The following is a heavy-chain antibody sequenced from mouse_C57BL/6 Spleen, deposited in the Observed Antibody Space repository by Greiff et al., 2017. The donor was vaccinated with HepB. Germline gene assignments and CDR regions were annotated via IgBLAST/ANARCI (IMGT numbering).Heavy chain of an antibody. Sequence: QVQLQQPGAELVKPGASVKLSCKASGYTFTSYWMHWVKQRPGQGLEWIGMIHPNSGSTNYNEKFKSKATLTVDKSSSTAYMQLSSLTSEDSAVYYCAKSSDDGYPFAYWGQGTLVTVSA. V-gene: IGHV1-64*01. J-gene: IGHJ3*01. CDR3: AKSSDDGYPFAY. D-gene: IGHD2-3*01. CDR1: GYTFTSYW. CDR2: IHPNSGST.